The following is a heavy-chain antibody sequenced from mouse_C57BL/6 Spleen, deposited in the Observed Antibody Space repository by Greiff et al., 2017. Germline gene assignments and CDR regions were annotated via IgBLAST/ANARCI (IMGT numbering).Heavy chain of an antibody. CDR3: ARNYYGSSYDYFDY. D-gene: IGHD1-1*01. CDR1: GFSLTSYA. J-gene: IGHJ2*01. CDR2: IWTGGGT. Sequence: VKLMESGPGLVAPSQSLSITCTVSGFSLTSYAISWVRQPPGKGLEWLGVIWTGGGTNYNSALKSRLSISKDNSKSQVFLKMNSLQTDDTARYYCARNYYGSSYDYFDYWGQGTTLTVSS. V-gene: IGHV2-9-1*01.